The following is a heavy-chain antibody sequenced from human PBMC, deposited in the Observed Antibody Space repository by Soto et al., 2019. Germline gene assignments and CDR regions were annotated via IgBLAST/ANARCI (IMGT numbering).Heavy chain of an antibody. CDR3: AAGGGVVVPSPRYYYAMDF. D-gene: IGHD2-15*01. J-gene: IGHJ6*02. CDR1: GGTFSTYA. V-gene: IGHV1-69*06. Sequence: QIQLVQSGAEVKKPGSSVKVSCKASGGTFSTYAISWVRQDPGQGLQWMAGIIPLFGTANYAQRLRGRLTITADKSTSTAYMDLSSLRSEDSAVYYWAAGGGVVVPSPRYYYAMDFWGPATTVIGSS. CDR2: IIPLFGTA.